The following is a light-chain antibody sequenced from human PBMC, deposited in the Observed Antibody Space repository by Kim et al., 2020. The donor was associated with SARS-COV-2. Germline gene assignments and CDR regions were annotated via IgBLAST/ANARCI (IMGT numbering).Light chain of an antibody. Sequence: SSELTQDPAVSVALGQTVRLTCQGDSLRSYYESWYQQKPGQAPVLVIYGKNNRPSGIPDRFSGSSSRNTASLTITWAQAEDEADYYCNSRDSSGNNVVFGGGTQLTVL. J-gene: IGLJ2*01. CDR1: SLRSYY. CDR2: GKN. V-gene: IGLV3-19*01. CDR3: NSRDSSGNNVV.